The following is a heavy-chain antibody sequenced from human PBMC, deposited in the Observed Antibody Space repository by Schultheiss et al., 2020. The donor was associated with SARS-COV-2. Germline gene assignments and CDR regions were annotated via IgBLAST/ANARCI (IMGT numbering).Heavy chain of an antibody. CDR2: TYSGGRI. V-gene: IGHV3-66*01. Sequence: GGSLRLSCAASAITVNSNFWGWVRHAPGKGLEWVSVTYSGGRIYYADSVKGRFAISRDNSKTTLYLQMNSLRAEDTAVYYCARSAVTTESVSDYWGQGTVVTV. CDR3: ARSAVTTESVSDY. J-gene: IGHJ4*02. D-gene: IGHD4-17*01. CDR1: AITVNSNF.